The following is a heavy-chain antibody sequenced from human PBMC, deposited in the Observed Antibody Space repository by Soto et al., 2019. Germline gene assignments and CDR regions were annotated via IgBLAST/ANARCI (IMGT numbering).Heavy chain of an antibody. Sequence: ASVKVSCKASGYTFTSYGISWVRQAPGQGLEWMGWISAYNGNTNYAQKLQGRVTMTTDTSTSTAYMGLRSLRSDDTAVYYCARGDKDYIWGSYRYLSAFDIWGQGTMVTVSS. D-gene: IGHD3-16*02. J-gene: IGHJ3*02. CDR1: GYTFTSYG. V-gene: IGHV1-18*01. CDR2: ISAYNGNT. CDR3: ARGDKDYIWGSYRYLSAFDI.